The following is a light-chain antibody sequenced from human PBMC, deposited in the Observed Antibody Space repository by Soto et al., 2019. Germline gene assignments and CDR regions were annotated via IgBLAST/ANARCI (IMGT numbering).Light chain of an antibody. CDR3: ISYTRSNTLYVV. V-gene: IGLV2-14*01. CDR2: DVS. CDR1: SSDVGGYNY. Sequence: QSALTQPASVSGSPGQSITISCTGTSSDVGGYNYVSWYQQHPGKAPKLMIYDVSNRPSGVSNRFSGSKSGNTASLTISGLQAEDEADDDCISYTRSNTLYVVFGGGTQLTVL. J-gene: IGLJ2*01.